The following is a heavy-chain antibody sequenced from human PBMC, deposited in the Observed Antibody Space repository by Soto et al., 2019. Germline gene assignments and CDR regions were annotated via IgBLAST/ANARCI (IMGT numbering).Heavy chain of an antibody. CDR2: IRSKANSYAT. Sequence: AGGSLRLSCAASGFTFSGSAMHWVRQASGKGLEWVGRIRSKANSYATAYAASVKGRFTISRDDSKNTAYLQMNSLKTEDTAVYYCTRHPSLYYYDSSGYYTHDAFDIWGQGTMVTVSS. CDR3: TRHPSLYYYDSSGYYTHDAFDI. V-gene: IGHV3-73*01. J-gene: IGHJ3*02. D-gene: IGHD3-22*01. CDR1: GFTFSGSA.